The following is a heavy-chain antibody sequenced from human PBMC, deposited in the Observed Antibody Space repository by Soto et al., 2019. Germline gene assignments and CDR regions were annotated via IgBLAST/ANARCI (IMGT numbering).Heavy chain of an antibody. Sequence: QVQLQESGPGLVKPSETLSLTCTVSGGSISSYYWSWIRQPPGKGLEWIGYIYYSGSTNYNPSLKSRVTISVDTSKNQFSLKLSSGTAADTAVYYCARGRGGWFINQLLIAFDIWGQGTMVTVSS. V-gene: IGHV4-59*01. J-gene: IGHJ3*02. CDR3: ARGRGGWFINQLLIAFDI. CDR2: IYYSGST. D-gene: IGHD2-2*01. CDR1: GGSISSYY.